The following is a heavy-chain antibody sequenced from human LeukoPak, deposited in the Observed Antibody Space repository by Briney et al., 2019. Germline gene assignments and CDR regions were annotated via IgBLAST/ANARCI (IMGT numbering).Heavy chain of an antibody. CDR1: GFTFSNYG. D-gene: IGHD3-22*01. V-gene: IGHV3-33*08. CDR2: IWYDGSNK. J-gene: IGHJ4*02. CDR3: ARDISGYYYVDY. Sequence: GRSLRLSCAASGFTFSNYGMHCVRQAPGKGLEWVAVIWYDGSNKYYADSVKGRFIISRDNSKNTLYLQMNSLRAEDTALYYCARDISGYYYVDYWGQGTLVTVSS.